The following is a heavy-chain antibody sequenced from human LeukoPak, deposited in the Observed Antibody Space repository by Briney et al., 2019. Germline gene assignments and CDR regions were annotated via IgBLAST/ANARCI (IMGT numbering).Heavy chain of an antibody. D-gene: IGHD4-17*01. V-gene: IGHV3-23*01. CDR3: AKSTPTTVTTMGLRY. Sequence: GGPLRLSCAASGFTFSSYAMSWVRQAPGKGLEWVSAISGSGGSTYYADSVKGRFTITRDNSKNTLYLQMNSLRAEDTAVYYCAKSTPTTVTTMGLRYWGQGTLVTVSS. J-gene: IGHJ4*02. CDR2: ISGSGGST. CDR1: GFTFSSYA.